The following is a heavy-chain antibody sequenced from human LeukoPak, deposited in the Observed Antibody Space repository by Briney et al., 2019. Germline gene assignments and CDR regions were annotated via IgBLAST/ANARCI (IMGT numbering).Heavy chain of an antibody. D-gene: IGHD6-13*01. V-gene: IGHV4-38-2*02. Sequence: SETLSLTCSVSGYSISSGYYWDWIRQPPGKGLEWIGEINHSGSTNYNPSLRSRVTISVDTSKSQFSLKLSSVTAADTAVYYCARDSSSWRYNWFDPWGQGTLVTVSS. CDR2: INHSGST. CDR1: GYSISSGYY. CDR3: ARDSSSWRYNWFDP. J-gene: IGHJ5*02.